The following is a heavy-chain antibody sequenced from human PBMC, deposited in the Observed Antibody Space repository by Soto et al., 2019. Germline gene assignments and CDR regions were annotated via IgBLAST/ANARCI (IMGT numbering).Heavy chain of an antibody. CDR3: AKGGGEGRSHYGSGVLDP. J-gene: IGHJ5*02. V-gene: IGHV3-9*01. D-gene: IGHD3-10*01. CDR1: GFFFDDYA. Sequence: EVQVVESGGGLVQPGRSLRLSCAASGFFFDDYAMHWVRQIPGKGLEWVSGISWNSGSIGYADSVKGRFTISRDNAKNSLFLQMNSLRADDKAFYYCAKGGGEGRSHYGSGVLDPWGQGTLVTVSS. CDR2: ISWNSGSI.